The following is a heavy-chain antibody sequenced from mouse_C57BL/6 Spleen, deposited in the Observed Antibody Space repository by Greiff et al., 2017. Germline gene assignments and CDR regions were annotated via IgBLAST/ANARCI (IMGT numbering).Heavy chain of an antibody. Sequence: QVQLKESGPGLVQPSQSLSITCTVSGFSLTSYGVHWVRQSPGKGLEWLGVIWSGGSTDYNAAFISRLSISKDNSKSQVFFKMNSLQADDTAIYYCAIDGSSYLFAYWGQGTLVTVSA. CDR1: GFSLTSYG. J-gene: IGHJ3*01. V-gene: IGHV2-2*01. CDR2: IWSGGST. D-gene: IGHD1-1*01. CDR3: AIDGSSYLFAY.